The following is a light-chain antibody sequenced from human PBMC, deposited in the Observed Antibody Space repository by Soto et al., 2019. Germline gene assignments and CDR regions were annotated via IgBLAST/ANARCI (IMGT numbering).Light chain of an antibody. CDR1: QSVSLS. CDR2: AAS. Sequence: QSASTLPVSVGDSATLSCRASQSVSLSLAWYQRKPGQPXRXLXDAASTRATDIPSRFSGSGSGTDFTLTISSLQSEDFAVYYCQQYNNWPWTFGQGTKVDI. CDR3: QQYNNWPWT. V-gene: IGKV3-15*01. J-gene: IGKJ1*01.